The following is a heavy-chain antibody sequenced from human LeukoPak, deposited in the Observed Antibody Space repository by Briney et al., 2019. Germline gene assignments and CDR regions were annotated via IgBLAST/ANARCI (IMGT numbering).Heavy chain of an antibody. D-gene: IGHD5-12*01. V-gene: IGHV1-46*01. CDR1: GYTFTSYY. J-gene: IGHJ5*02. Sequence: ASVKVSCKASGYTFTSYYMHWVRQAPGQGLEWMGIINPSGGSTSYAQKFRGRVTMTRDTSTSTVYMELSSLRSEDTAVYYCARQGTSATAGFDPWGQGTLVTVSS. CDR2: INPSGGST. CDR3: ARQGTSATAGFDP.